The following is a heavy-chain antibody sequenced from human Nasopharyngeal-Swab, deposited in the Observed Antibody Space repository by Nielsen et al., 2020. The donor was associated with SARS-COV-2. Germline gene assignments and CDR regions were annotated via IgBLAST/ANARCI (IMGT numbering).Heavy chain of an antibody. V-gene: IGHV1-8*01. D-gene: IGHD5-12*01. CDR3: ERGFKVATIFHYYDYMDV. CDR2: MNPNSGNT. Sequence: VRPAPGRGLDWMGWMNPNSGNTGYAQKFQGRVTRTRNTCISTAYMEMSSLRSEDMAVYVCERGFKVATIFHYYDYMDVWGKGTTVTVSS. J-gene: IGHJ6*03.